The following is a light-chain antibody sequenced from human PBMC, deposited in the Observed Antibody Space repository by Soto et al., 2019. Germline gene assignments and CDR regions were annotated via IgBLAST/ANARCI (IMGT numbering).Light chain of an antibody. CDR1: QSVRSY. V-gene: IGKV3-15*01. Sequence: EIVMTQSPATLSVSPGERATLSCRASQSVRSYLAWYQHKPGQAPRLVIYDASTRAAGIPDRFSGSGSGTDFTLTISSLQSEDFAIYYCHQYDNWPPWTFGQGTKVEVK. J-gene: IGKJ1*01. CDR2: DAS. CDR3: HQYDNWPPWT.